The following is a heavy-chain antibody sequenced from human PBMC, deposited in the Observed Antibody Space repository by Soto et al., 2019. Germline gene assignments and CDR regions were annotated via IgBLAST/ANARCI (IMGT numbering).Heavy chain of an antibody. V-gene: IGHV4-31*03. D-gene: IGHD2-21*01. CDR1: GAALNSGNYY. CDR2: IYVTGAV. J-gene: IGHJ5*01. Sequence: SETLSLTCSASGAALNSGNYYWSWIRQVPGKGLEWIGHIYVTGAVDYNPSLRDRITISQDTSERQFSLNLRLVTAADTAVYYCARLRIATNNYKWFDSWGQGTLVTVSS. CDR3: ARLRIATNNYKWFDS.